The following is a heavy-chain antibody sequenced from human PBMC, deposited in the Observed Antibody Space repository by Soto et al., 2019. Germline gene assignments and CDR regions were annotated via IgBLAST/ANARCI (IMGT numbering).Heavy chain of an antibody. Sequence: QITLKESGPTLVKPTQTLTLTCTFSGFSLTTSGVGVGWIRQPPGKALEWLALIYWDDDKSYRPSLKSGLTIPMDSTKNQGGFTMTNMDPVHTATYYCAHSPSDNSTWYGGHFDCGGQGTLVTISS. CDR1: GFSLTTSGVG. D-gene: IGHD6-13*01. CDR2: IYWDDDK. CDR3: AHSPSDNSTWYGGHFDC. J-gene: IGHJ4*02. V-gene: IGHV2-5*02.